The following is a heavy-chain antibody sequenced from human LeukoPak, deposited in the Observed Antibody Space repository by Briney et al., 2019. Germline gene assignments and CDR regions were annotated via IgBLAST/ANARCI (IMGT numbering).Heavy chain of an antibody. CDR1: GYTFTSYD. D-gene: IGHD3-10*01. J-gene: IGHJ4*02. V-gene: IGHV1-8*01. CDR3: ARGPFTMVRGVIITLYY. CDR2: MNPNSGNT. Sequence: GASVKVSCKASGYTFTSYDINWVRQATGQGLEWMGWMNPNSGNTGYAQKFQGRVTMTRNTSISTAYMELSSLRSEDTAVYYCARGPFTMVRGVIITLYYWGQGTLVTVSS.